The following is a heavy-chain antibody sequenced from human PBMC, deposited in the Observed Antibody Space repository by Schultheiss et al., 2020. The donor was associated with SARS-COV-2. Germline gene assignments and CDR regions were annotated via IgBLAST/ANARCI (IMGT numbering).Heavy chain of an antibody. CDR1: GFTFSSYA. Sequence: GGSLRLSCAASGFTFSSYAMSWVRQAPGKGLEWVSAISGSGGSTYYADSVKGRFTISRDNSKNTLYLQMNSLRAEDTAVYYCAKVYPITFGGVIVQYYFDYWGQGTLVTVVS. D-gene: IGHD3-16*02. CDR3: AKVYPITFGGVIVQYYFDY. J-gene: IGHJ4*02. CDR2: ISGSGGST. V-gene: IGHV3-23*01.